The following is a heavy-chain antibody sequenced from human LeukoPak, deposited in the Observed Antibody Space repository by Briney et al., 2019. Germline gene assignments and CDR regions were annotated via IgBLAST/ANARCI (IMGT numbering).Heavy chain of an antibody. CDR3: AKGYRFFDF. D-gene: IGHD2-2*02. CDR1: EFSFNTYG. CDR2: ISPGAKKI. V-gene: IGHV3-48*03. Sequence: GGALRLSCVGSEFSFNTYGMNWVRQAPGQGLDWVAYISPGAKKIYYAGSVRGRFTVSRDDAINTLYLQMISLRVEDTAVYYCAKGYRFFDFWGHGALVTVSS. J-gene: IGHJ4*01.